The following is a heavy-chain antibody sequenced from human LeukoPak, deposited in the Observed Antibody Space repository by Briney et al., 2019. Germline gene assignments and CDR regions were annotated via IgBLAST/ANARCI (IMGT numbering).Heavy chain of an antibody. CDR1: GYTFTSYG. CDR2: INPSGGST. Sequence: VASVKVSCKASGYTFTSYGISWVRQAPGQGLEWMGIINPSGGSTSYAQKFQGRVTMTRDMPTSTVYMELSSLRSEDTAVYYCAARPFNYWGQGTLVTVSS. V-gene: IGHV1-46*01. CDR3: AARPFNY. J-gene: IGHJ4*02.